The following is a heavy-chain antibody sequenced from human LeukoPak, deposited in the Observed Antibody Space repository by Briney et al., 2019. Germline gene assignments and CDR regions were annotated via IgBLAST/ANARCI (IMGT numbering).Heavy chain of an antibody. CDR3: AKGDYGGSPFDY. D-gene: IGHD4-23*01. J-gene: IGHJ4*02. CDR1: GFTFSNFW. Sequence: GGSLRLSCAVSGFTFSNFWMSWVRQAPGKGLEWVANINQDASEKYYVDSGKGRFTISRDNAKNSLYLQMNSLRAEDTAVYYCAKGDYGGSPFDYWGQGTLVTVSS. CDR2: INQDASEK. V-gene: IGHV3-7*03.